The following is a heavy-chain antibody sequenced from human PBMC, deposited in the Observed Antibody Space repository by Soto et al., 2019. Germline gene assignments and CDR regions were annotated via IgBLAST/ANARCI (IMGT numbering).Heavy chain of an antibody. Sequence: SETLSLTCAVYGGSFSGYYWSWIRQPPGKGLEWIGEINHSGSTNYNPSLKSRVTISVDTSKNQFSLKLSSVTAADTAVYYCARAVYDSSGYYLMFDYWGQGTLVTVSS. V-gene: IGHV4-34*01. CDR3: ARAVYDSSGYYLMFDY. CDR1: GGSFSGYY. J-gene: IGHJ4*02. CDR2: INHSGST. D-gene: IGHD3-22*01.